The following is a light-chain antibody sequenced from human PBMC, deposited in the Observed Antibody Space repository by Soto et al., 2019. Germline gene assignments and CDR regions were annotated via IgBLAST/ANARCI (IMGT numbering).Light chain of an antibody. CDR1: SSDVGGYNF. CDR2: DVI. V-gene: IGLV2-11*01. J-gene: IGLJ1*01. CDR3: CSYAVNYSYG. Sequence: QSALTQPRSVSGSPGQSVTISCTGTSSDVGGYNFVSWYLQHPGKAPKLLIYDVIKRPSGVPDRFSGSKSGNTASLTISGLQAEDEGDYFCCSYAVNYSYGFGTGTKLTVL.